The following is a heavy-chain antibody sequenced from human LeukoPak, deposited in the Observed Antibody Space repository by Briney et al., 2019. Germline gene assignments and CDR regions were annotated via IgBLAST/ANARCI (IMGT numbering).Heavy chain of an antibody. CDR2: VYYSGST. CDR3: ATDRTGDNWFDP. CDR1: GDSISSYY. Sequence: SETLSLTCTVSGDSISSYYWSWIRQPPGKGLEWIGYVYYSGSTNYNPSLKSRVTMSVDTSKSQFSLRLSSVTAADTAVYYCATDRTGDNWFDPWGQGTLVTVSS. V-gene: IGHV4-59*01. J-gene: IGHJ5*02. D-gene: IGHD3/OR15-3a*01.